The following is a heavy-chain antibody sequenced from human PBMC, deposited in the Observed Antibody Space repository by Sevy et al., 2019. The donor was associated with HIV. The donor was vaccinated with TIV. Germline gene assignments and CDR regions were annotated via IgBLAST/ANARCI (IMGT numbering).Heavy chain of an antibody. CDR1: GFLFSSYG. J-gene: IGHJ4*02. D-gene: IGHD3-16*01. CDR2: ISDDSNKK. CDR3: AKVAIKYYDTTGLYFDY. Sequence: GGSLRLSCTGSGFLFSSYGIHWVRQAPGKGLEWVAVISDDSNKKYYADSVKGRFTVSRDNSKNTVSLQMNSLTTDDTAVYFSAKVAIKYYDTTGLYFDYWGQGSLVTVSS. V-gene: IGHV3-30*18.